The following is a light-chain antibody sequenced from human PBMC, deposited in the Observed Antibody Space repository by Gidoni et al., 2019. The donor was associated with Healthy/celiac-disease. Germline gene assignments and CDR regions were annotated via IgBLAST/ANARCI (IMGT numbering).Light chain of an antibody. CDR3: QQCNNWPSLT. Sequence: PGERATLSCRASQSVSSNLAWYQQKPGQAPRLLIYGASTRATGIPARFSGSGSGTEFTLTISSLQSEDFAVYYCQQCNNWPSLTFGGGTKVEIK. CDR1: QSVSSN. CDR2: GAS. J-gene: IGKJ4*01. V-gene: IGKV3-15*01.